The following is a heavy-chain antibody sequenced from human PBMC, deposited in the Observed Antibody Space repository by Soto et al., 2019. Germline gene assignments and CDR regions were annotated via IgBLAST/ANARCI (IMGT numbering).Heavy chain of an antibody. CDR2: IWYDGSNK. CDR3: ARELSSGYPPYYYYGMDV. J-gene: IGHJ6*02. Sequence: GGSLRLSCAASGFTFSSYGMHWVRQAPGKGLEWVAVIWYDGSNKYYADSVKGRFTIYRDNSNNTLYLQMNSLRAEDTAVYYRARELSSGYPPYYYYGMDVWGQGTTVTVSS. V-gene: IGHV3-33*01. D-gene: IGHD3-22*01. CDR1: GFTFSSYG.